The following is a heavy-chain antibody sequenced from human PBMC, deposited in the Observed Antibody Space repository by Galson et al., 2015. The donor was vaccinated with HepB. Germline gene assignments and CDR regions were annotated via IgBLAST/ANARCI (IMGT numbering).Heavy chain of an antibody. D-gene: IGHD3-9*01. CDR3: AHSYDIWTGYYIPPGAFDI. CDR1: GFSLTTRGVG. CDR2: IHWDDYK. Sequence: PALVKPTQTLTLTCTFTGFSLTTRGVGVGWIRQPPGKALEWLALIHWDDYKWYSPSLKNRLTITKDTSKNQVVLTMTNMDPVDMATYYCAHSYDIWTGYYIPPGAFDIWGQGTLVTVSS. V-gene: IGHV2-5*02. J-gene: IGHJ3*02.